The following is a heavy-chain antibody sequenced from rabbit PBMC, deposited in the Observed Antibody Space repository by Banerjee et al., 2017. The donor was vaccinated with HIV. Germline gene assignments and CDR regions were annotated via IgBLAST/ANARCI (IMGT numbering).Heavy chain of an antibody. J-gene: IGHJ4*01. Sequence: QEQLVESGGGLVQPEGSLTLTCTASGFSFSNSYYMCWVRQAPGKGLEWIGCIYTGSGSSTYYASWAKGRFTISKTSSTTVTLQMTSLTAADTATYFCGRDSFGGSGACDLWGPGTLVTVS. CDR3: GRDSFGGSGACDL. D-gene: IGHD4-2*01. CDR2: IYTGSGSST. CDR1: GFSFSNSYY. V-gene: IGHV1S45*01.